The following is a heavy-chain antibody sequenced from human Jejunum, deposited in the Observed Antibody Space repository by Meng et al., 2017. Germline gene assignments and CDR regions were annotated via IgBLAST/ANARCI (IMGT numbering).Heavy chain of an antibody. CDR2: IYVPDSDT. CDR1: GYTFVTYW. Sequence: GESLKISCKGYGYTFVTYWIAWVRQMPGKGLEWMGVIYVPDSDTKYSPAFQGQVIISVDKSIDAAYLEWTSLKASDSAMYYCARGQGLDYWGQGTLVTVSS. J-gene: IGHJ4*02. CDR3: ARGQGLDY. V-gene: IGHV5-51*01.